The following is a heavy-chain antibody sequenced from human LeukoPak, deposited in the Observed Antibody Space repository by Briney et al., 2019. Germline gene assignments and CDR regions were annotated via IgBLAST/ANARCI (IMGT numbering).Heavy chain of an antibody. CDR2: ISGSGGNT. V-gene: IGHV3-23*01. D-gene: IGHD4-17*01. CDR3: ATEKRSTTAYDY. J-gene: IGHJ4*02. CDR1: GFTFSSYV. Sequence: PGGSLRLSCAASGFTFSSYVMSWVRQARGKGLGWVSDISGSGGNTHYADSVKGRFTISRDNSKNTLYLPMNSLRAEDTALYYCATEKRSTTAYDYWGQGTLVTVSS.